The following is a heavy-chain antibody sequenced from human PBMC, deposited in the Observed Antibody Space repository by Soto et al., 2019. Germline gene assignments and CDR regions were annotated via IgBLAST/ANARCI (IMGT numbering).Heavy chain of an antibody. CDR3: ARDSSSGCFPGLCEYYGMDV. Sequence: GGSLRLSCAASGFTFSSYSMSWVRQAPGKGLEWVSYISSSSSTIYYADSVKGRFTISRDNAKNSLYLQMNSLRDEDTAVYYCARDSSSGCFPGLCEYYGMDVWGQGTTVTVSS. CDR2: ISSSSSTI. V-gene: IGHV3-48*02. D-gene: IGHD6-19*01. J-gene: IGHJ6*02. CDR1: GFTFSSYS.